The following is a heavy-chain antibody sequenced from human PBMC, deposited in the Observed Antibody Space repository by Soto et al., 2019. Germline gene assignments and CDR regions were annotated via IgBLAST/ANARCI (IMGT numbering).Heavy chain of an antibody. J-gene: IGHJ5*02. D-gene: IGHD6-19*01. CDR3: ARAPSSGWHTYNWFDP. CDR2: IYYSGST. CDR1: GGSISRGDYY. V-gene: IGHV4-30-4*01. Sequence: SETLSLTCTVSGGSISRGDYYWSWIRQPPGKGLEWIGYIYYSGSTYYNPSLKSRVTISVDTSKNQFSLKLSSVTAADTAVYYCARAPSSGWHTYNWFDPWGQGTLVTVSS.